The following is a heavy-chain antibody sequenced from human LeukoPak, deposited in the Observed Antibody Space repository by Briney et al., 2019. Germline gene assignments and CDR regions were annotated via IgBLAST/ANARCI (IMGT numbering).Heavy chain of an antibody. CDR2: IYYSGST. Sequence: SETLSFTCTVSGGSISSYYWSWIRQPPGKGLEWIGYIYYSGSTNYNPSLKSRVTISVDTSKNQFSLKLSSVTAADTAVYYCARDTAYYGSGSLYNWFDPWGQGTLVTVST. V-gene: IGHV4-59*01. J-gene: IGHJ5*02. CDR1: GGSISSYY. CDR3: ARDTAYYGSGSLYNWFDP. D-gene: IGHD3-10*01.